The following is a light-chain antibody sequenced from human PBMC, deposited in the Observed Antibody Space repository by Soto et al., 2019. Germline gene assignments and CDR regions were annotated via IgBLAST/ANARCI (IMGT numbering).Light chain of an antibody. V-gene: IGKV3-20*01. CDR1: QSVSSN. CDR3: QQYDSSPSSFT. Sequence: EIVMTQSPATLSVSPGERATLSCRASQSVSSNLAWYQQKPGQAPRLLIYGASTRATGIPDRFSGSGSGTDFTLTINRLEPEDFAVYYCQQYDSSPSSFTFGPGTKVDIK. J-gene: IGKJ3*01. CDR2: GAS.